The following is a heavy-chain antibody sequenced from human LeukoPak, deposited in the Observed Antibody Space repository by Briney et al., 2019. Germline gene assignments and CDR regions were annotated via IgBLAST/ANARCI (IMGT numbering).Heavy chain of an antibody. CDR2: IYYSGST. Sequence: SETLSLTCTVSGGSISSYYWSWIRQPPGKGLEWIGYIYYSGSTNYNPSLKSRVTISVDTSKNQFSLKLSSVTAADTAVYYCARLGYSGCDNVWGQGTTVTVSS. D-gene: IGHD5-12*01. J-gene: IGHJ6*02. CDR1: GGSISSYY. CDR3: ARLGYSGCDNV. V-gene: IGHV4-59*08.